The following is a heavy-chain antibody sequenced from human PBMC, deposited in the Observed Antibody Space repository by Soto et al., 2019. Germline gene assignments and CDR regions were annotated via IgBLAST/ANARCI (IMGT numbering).Heavy chain of an antibody. CDR3: AHRIVTNNWFDP. J-gene: IGHJ5*02. CDR2: IYWDDNK. D-gene: IGHD3-22*01. Sequence: QITLKESGPTLVKPTQTLTLTCTFSGFSLSTGGVGVGWIRQPPGKALEWLALIYWDDNKRYSPSLNSRLTITKYTSKNQVVLTMTNMDPVDTATYFCAHRIVTNNWFDPWGQGTLVTVSS. CDR1: GFSLSTGGVG. V-gene: IGHV2-5*02.